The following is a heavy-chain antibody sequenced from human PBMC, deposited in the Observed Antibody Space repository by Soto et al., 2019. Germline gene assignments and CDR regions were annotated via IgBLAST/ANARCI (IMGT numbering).Heavy chain of an antibody. Sequence: QVTLKEAGPVLVKPTETLTLTCTVSGFSLSNARMGVSWIRQPPGKALEWLAHIFSNDEKSDSTSLKSRLTTANDTSKSLVVLTVTHMDPVDKATYYCARTVGYCSGGSCYYYSYGMDVWGQGTTVTVSS. V-gene: IGHV2-26*01. CDR3: ARTVGYCSGGSCYYYSYGMDV. CDR2: IFSNDEK. J-gene: IGHJ6*02. CDR1: GFSLSNARMG. D-gene: IGHD2-15*01.